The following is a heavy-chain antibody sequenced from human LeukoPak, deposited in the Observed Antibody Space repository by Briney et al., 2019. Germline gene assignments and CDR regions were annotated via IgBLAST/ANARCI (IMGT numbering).Heavy chain of an antibody. Sequence: SETLSLTCAVYGGSFSGYYWSWIRQPPGKGLEWIGEINHSGSTNYNPSLKSRVTISVDTSKNQFSLKLSSVTAADTAVYYCARGRLSGGSDYWGQGTLVTVSS. J-gene: IGHJ4*02. CDR2: INHSGST. CDR3: ARGRLSGGSDY. V-gene: IGHV4-34*01. CDR1: GGSFSGYY. D-gene: IGHD2-15*01.